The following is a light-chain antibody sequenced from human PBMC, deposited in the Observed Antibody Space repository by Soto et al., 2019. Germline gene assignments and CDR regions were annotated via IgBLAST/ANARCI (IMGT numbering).Light chain of an antibody. CDR1: SSDVDGYNY. CDR3: SSYAGTYVV. Sequence: QSALTQPRSVSGSPGQSVTVSCAGISSDVDGYNYVSWYQHHPGKAPQLIIYDVRQRPSGVPDRFSGSKSANTASLTISGLQAEDEADYYCSSYAGTYVVFGGGTKLTVL. V-gene: IGLV2-11*01. J-gene: IGLJ2*01. CDR2: DVR.